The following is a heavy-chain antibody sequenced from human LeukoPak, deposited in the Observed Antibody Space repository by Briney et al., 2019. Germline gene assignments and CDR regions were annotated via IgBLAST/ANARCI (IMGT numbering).Heavy chain of an antibody. V-gene: IGHV3-33*06. CDR2: IYTDGSTK. Sequence: GGSLRLSCAASGFIFSNSGMHWVRQAPGKGLEWVTVIYTDGSTKYYADSVKGRFTISRDNSKNTLYLQMNSLRAEDTAVYYCAKGKQWLVIWGQGTLVTVSS. D-gene: IGHD6-19*01. CDR1: GFIFSNSG. CDR3: AKGKQWLVI. J-gene: IGHJ4*02.